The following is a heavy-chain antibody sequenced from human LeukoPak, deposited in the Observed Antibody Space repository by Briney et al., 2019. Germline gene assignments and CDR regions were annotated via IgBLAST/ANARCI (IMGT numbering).Heavy chain of an antibody. CDR1: GFTFDDYG. CDR3: ATGKHYYDSSGYYFYYFDY. V-gene: IGHV3-20*04. J-gene: IGHJ4*02. CDR2: INWNGDST. D-gene: IGHD3-22*01. Sequence: GGSLRLSCAASGFTFDDYGVSWVRQAPGKGLEWVSGINWNGDSTGYVDSVKGRFTISRDNAKNSLYLQMNSLRADDTAVYYCATGKHYYDSSGYYFYYFDYWGQGTLVTVSS.